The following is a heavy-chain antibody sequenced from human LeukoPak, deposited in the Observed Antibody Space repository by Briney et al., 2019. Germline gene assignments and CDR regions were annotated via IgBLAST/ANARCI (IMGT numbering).Heavy chain of an antibody. V-gene: IGHV1-2*02. D-gene: IGHD4-17*01. CDR3: AVAYGDYGSLDY. J-gene: IGHJ4*02. Sequence: ASVKLSCKASGYTFTGYYMHWVRQAPGQGLGWMGWINPNSGGTNYAQKFQGRVTMTRDTSISTAYMELSRLRSDDTAVYYCAVAYGDYGSLDYWGQGTLVTVSS. CDR1: GYTFTGYY. CDR2: INPNSGGT.